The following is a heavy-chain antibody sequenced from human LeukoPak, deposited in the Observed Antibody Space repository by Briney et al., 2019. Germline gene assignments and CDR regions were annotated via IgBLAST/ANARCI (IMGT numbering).Heavy chain of an antibody. V-gene: IGHV4-59*01. J-gene: IGHJ3*02. Sequence: SETLSLTCTVSGGSISSYYWIWIRQPPGKGLEWIGYIYYSGSTNYNPSLKSRVTISVDTSKNQFSLKLSSVTAADTAVYYCARDLYDAFDIWGQGTMVTVSS. CDR3: ARDLYDAFDI. CDR2: IYYSGST. CDR1: GGSISSYY.